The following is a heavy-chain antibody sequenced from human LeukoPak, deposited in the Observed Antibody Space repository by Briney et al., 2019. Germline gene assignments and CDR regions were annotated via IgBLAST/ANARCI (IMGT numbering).Heavy chain of an antibody. CDR3: ARAWTGYSYGDY. V-gene: IGHV3-23*01. Sequence: GGSLRLSCAASGFTFSSYAMNWVRQAPGKGLEWISSISGSGDNTYYADSVKGRFTISRDNAKNSLYLQMNSLRAEDTAVYYCARAWTGYSYGDYWGQGTLVTVSS. D-gene: IGHD5-18*01. J-gene: IGHJ4*02. CDR2: ISGSGDNT. CDR1: GFTFSSYA.